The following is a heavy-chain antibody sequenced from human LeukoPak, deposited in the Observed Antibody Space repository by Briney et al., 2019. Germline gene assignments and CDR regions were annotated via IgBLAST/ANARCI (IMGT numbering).Heavy chain of an antibody. CDR3: ANGGYCSSTSCYTPFDY. J-gene: IGHJ4*02. V-gene: IGHV3-9*01. CDR2: ISWNSGSI. D-gene: IGHD2-2*02. Sequence: GRSLRLSCAASGFTFDDYAMHWVRQAPGKGLEWVSGISWNSGSIGYADSVKGRFTISRDNAKNSLCLQMNSLRAEDTALYYCANGGYCSSTSCYTPFDYWGQGTLVTVSS. CDR1: GFTFDDYA.